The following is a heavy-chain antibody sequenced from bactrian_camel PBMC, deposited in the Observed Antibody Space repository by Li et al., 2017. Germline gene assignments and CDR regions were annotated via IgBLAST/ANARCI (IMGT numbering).Heavy chain of an antibody. CDR2: ISSSGMLK. V-gene: IGHV3S40*01. D-gene: IGHD2*01. J-gene: IGHJ4*01. Sequence: VQLVESGGGSVQTGGSLTLSCAAEGYTVGSGCMAWFRQAPGKGLEWVSSISSSGMLKRHADSVKGRFTISQDNATNTVYLQMNSLKPEDTAMYYCAADCVLLPQGSYWDKLHEYNFWGQGTQVTVS. CDR3: AADCVLLPQGSYWDKLHEYNF. CDR1: GYTVGSGC.